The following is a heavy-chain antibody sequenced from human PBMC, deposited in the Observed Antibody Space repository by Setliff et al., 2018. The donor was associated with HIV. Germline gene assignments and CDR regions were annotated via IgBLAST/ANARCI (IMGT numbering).Heavy chain of an antibody. Sequence: SETLSLTCAVYGGSFTGYYWNWIRQAPGEGLEWIGEISPGGSTNYNPSLKSRVTISLNTSTNQFSLRVTSVTAADTAVYFCARATGPTYYFDYWGQGTLVTVSS. CDR1: GGSFTGYY. CDR2: ISPGGST. CDR3: ARATGPTYYFDY. V-gene: IGHV4-34*01. J-gene: IGHJ4*02.